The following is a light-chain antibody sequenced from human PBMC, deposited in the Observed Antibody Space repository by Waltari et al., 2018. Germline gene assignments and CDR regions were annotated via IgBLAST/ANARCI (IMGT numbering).Light chain of an antibody. Sequence: DIQLTQSPSFLSASVGDRVTITCRASQGISSYLAWYQQKPGKAPKLLIYAASRLESGVPSRFSGIGSGTEFTLTIGSLQPEDIATYFCQQLNSYPQTFGQGTKVEIK. CDR1: QGISSY. CDR2: AAS. CDR3: QQLNSYPQT. J-gene: IGKJ1*01. V-gene: IGKV1-9*01.